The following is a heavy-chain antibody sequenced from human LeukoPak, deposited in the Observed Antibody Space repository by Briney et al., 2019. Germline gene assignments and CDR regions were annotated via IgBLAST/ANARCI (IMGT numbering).Heavy chain of an antibody. J-gene: IGHJ4*02. CDR2: ISGSGGST. V-gene: IGHV3-23*01. CDR3: AKWDDYCGGDCYSGLFDY. Sequence: QPGGSLRLSCAASGFTFSSYAMSWVRQAPGKGLEWVSAISGSGGSTYYADSVKGRFTISRDNSKNTLYLQMNSLRAEDTAVYYCAKWDDYCGGDCYSGLFDYWGQGTLVTVSS. CDR1: GFTFSSYA. D-gene: IGHD2-21*02.